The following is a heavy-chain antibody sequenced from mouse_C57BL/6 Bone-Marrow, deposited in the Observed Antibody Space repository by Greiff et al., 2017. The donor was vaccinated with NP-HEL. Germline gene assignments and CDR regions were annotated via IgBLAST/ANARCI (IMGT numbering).Heavy chain of an antibody. CDR3: ARFGYWGFDY. V-gene: IGHV1-64*01. J-gene: IGHJ2*01. D-gene: IGHD2-3*01. CDR2: IHPNSGST. Sequence: VQLQEPGAELVKPGASVKLSCKASGYTFTSYWMHWVKQRPGQGLEWIGMIHPNSGSTNYNEKFKSKATLTVDKSSSTAYMQLSSLTSEDSAVYYCARFGYWGFDYWGQGTTLTVSS. CDR1: GYTFTSYW.